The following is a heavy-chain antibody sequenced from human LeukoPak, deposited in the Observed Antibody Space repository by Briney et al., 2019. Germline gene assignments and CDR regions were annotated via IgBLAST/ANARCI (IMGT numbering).Heavy chain of an antibody. CDR2: IIPIFGTA. J-gene: IGHJ5*02. Sequence: SVKVSCKASGGTFSSYAISWVRQAPGQGLEWMGGIIPIFGTANYAQKFQGRVTITTDESTSTAYMELSSLRSEDTAVYYSALSLHIVVVPAAGKEFDPWGQGTLVTVSS. V-gene: IGHV1-69*05. CDR1: GGTFSSYA. D-gene: IGHD2-2*01. CDR3: ALSLHIVVVPAAGKEFDP.